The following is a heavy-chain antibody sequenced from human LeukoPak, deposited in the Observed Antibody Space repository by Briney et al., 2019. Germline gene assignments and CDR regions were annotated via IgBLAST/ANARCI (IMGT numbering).Heavy chain of an antibody. J-gene: IGHJ5*02. CDR2: ISGSGGST. V-gene: IGHV3-23*01. D-gene: IGHD2-21*02. CDR3: AKDRGDYVGWGWFDP. Sequence: PGGSLRLSCAASGFTFSSYAMSWVRQAPGKGLEWVSAISGSGGSTYYADSVKGRFTISRDNSKNTLYLQMNSLRAEDTAVYYCAKDRGDYVGWGWFDPWGQGTLVTVSS. CDR1: GFTFSSYA.